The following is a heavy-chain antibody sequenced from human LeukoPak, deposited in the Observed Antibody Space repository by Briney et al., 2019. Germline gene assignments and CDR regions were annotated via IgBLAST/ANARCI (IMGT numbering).Heavy chain of an antibody. D-gene: IGHD5-24*01. CDR3: ASLGEMATIGAFDI. Sequence: GRSLRLSCAASGFTFDDYAMHWVRQAPGKGLEWVSGISWNSGSIGYADSVKGRFTISRDNAKNSLYLQMNSLRAEDTALYYCASLGEMATIGAFDIWGQGTMVTVSS. CDR2: ISWNSGSI. V-gene: IGHV3-9*01. CDR1: GFTFDDYA. J-gene: IGHJ3*02.